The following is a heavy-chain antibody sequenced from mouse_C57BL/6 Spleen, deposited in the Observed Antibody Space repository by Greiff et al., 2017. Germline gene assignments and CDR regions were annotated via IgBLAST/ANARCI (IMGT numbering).Heavy chain of an antibody. CDR3: ARWMVTGYYYAMDY. CDR1: GFSLTSYG. V-gene: IGHV2-2*01. Sequence: VQLQQSGPGLVQPSQSLSITCTVSGFSLTSYGVHWVRQSPGKGLEWLGVIWSGGSTDYNAAFISRLSISKDNSKSQVFFKMNSLQADDTAIYYWARWMVTGYYYAMDYWGQGTSVTVSS. D-gene: IGHD2-3*01. CDR2: IWSGGST. J-gene: IGHJ4*01.